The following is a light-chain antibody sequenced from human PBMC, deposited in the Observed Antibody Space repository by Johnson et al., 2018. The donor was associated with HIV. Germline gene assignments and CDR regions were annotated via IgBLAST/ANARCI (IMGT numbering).Light chain of an antibody. CDR2: DNN. CDR1: NSNIGNNY. Sequence: QAVLTQPPSVSAAPGQKVTISCSGSNSNIGNNYVSCYQQFPGTAPKLLIYDNNKRPSGIPDRFSGSKSGTSATLGISGLQTGDEADYYCGAWDSSLSAYVFGTGTQVTV. V-gene: IGLV1-51*01. J-gene: IGLJ1*01. CDR3: GAWDSSLSAYV.